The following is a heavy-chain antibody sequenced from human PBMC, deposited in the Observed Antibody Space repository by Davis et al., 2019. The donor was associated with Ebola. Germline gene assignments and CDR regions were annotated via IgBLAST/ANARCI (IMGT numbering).Heavy chain of an antibody. Sequence: PSETLSPPCAASGFTFRSYGMHWVRQAPGKGLGWGGFIRYDGSNKYYADSVKGRFTISRDNSKNTLYLQMNSLRAEDTAVYSCAKVDCSGGWCLNWFHPWGQGTLVIVSS. V-gene: IGHV3-30*02. CDR3: AKVDCSGGWCLNWFHP. CDR1: GFTFRSYG. CDR2: IRYDGSNK. J-gene: IGHJ5*02. D-gene: IGHD2-15*01.